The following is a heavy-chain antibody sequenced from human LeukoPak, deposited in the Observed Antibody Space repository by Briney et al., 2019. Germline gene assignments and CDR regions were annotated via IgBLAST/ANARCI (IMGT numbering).Heavy chain of an antibody. V-gene: IGHV4-61*02. D-gene: IGHD3-10*01. J-gene: IGHJ5*02. CDR2: IYTSGST. CDR3: ARGTRGGFDP. Sequence: PSETLSLTCTVSGGSISSGSYYWSWIRQPAGKGLEWIGRIYTSGSTNYNPSLKSRVTIPVDTSKNQFSLKLSSVTAADTAVYYCARGTRGGFDPWGQGTLVTVSS. CDR1: GGSISSGSYY.